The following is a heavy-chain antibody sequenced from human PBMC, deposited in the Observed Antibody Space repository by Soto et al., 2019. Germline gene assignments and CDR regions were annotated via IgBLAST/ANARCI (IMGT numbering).Heavy chain of an antibody. J-gene: IGHJ4*02. D-gene: IGHD3-3*01. V-gene: IGHV3-23*01. CDR3: ATRGILEWLLSSYLDY. CDR1: GFTFSSYA. CDR2: ISGSGGST. Sequence: GGSLRLSCAASGFTFSSYAMSWVRQAPGKGLEWVSAISGSGGSTYYADSVKGRFTISRDNSKNTLYLQMNSLRAEDTAVYYCATRGILEWLLSSYLDYWGQGTLVTGSS.